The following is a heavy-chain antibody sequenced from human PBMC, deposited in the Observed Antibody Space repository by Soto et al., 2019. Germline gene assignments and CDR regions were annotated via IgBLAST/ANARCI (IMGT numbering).Heavy chain of an antibody. CDR1: GGSISSGDYY. CDR3: ARARRHHYYDSRRNWFDP. CDR2: IYYSGST. V-gene: IGHV4-30-4*01. J-gene: IGHJ5*02. Sequence: SETLSLTCTVSGGSISSGDYYWSWIRQPPGKGLEWIGYIYYSGSTYYNPSLKSRVTISVDTSKNQFSLKLSSVTAADTAVYYCARARRHHYYDSRRNWFDPWGKGTLVTV. D-gene: IGHD3-22*01.